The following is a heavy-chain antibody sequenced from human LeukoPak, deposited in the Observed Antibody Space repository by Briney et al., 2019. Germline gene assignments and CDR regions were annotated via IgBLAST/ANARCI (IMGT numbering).Heavy chain of an antibody. CDR2: IYYSGST. CDR3: ARVSGYYDSSGHFDY. Sequence: KPSETLSLTCTVSGGSISSYYWSWIRQPPGKGLEWIGYIYYSGSTNYNPSLKSRVTISVDTSKNQFSLKLSSVTAADTAVYYCARVSGYYDSSGHFDYWGQGTLVTVSS. CDR1: GGSISSYY. V-gene: IGHV4-59*01. J-gene: IGHJ4*02. D-gene: IGHD3-22*01.